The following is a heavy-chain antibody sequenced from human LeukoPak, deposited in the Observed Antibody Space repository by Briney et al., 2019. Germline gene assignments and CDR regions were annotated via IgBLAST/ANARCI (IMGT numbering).Heavy chain of an antibody. CDR1: GGTFSSYA. Sequence: SVKVSRKASGGTFSSYAISWVRQAPGQGLEWMGGIIPIFGTANYAQKFQGRVTITADESTSTAYMELSSPRSEDTAVYYCARQAGYCSSTSCSLNWFDPWGQGTLVTVSS. V-gene: IGHV1-69*13. CDR2: IIPIFGTA. J-gene: IGHJ5*02. D-gene: IGHD2-2*03. CDR3: ARQAGYCSSTSCSLNWFDP.